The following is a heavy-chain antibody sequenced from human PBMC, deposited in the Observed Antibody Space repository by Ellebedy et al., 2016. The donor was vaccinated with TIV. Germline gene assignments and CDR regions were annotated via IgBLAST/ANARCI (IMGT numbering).Heavy chain of an antibody. CDR1: GASVSIYY. D-gene: IGHD1-26*01. J-gene: IGHJ4*02. V-gene: IGHV4-59*02. Sequence: SETLSLTXNVSGASVSIYYWNWIRQPPGKGLEWIGYFSLNGNTNNNPSLTSRVTMSVDTSRNQFSLKLTSVTAADTAVYYCARGQNGGSYLDHWGLGTLVTVSS. CDR3: ARGQNGGSYLDH. CDR2: FSLNGNT.